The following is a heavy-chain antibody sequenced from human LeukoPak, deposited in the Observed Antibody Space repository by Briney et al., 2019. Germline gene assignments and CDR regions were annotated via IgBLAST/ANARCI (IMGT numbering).Heavy chain of an antibody. Sequence: ASVRVSCKASGYTFTSYYMHWVRRAPGQGLEWMGIINPSGGSTNYAQKFQGRVTMTRDTSTSTVSMELSSLRSEDTAVYYCALGKGRKWLLPYGMDVWGQGTTVTVSS. D-gene: IGHD3-22*01. CDR3: ALGKGRKWLLPYGMDV. V-gene: IGHV1-46*01. CDR1: GYTFTSYY. J-gene: IGHJ6*02. CDR2: INPSGGST.